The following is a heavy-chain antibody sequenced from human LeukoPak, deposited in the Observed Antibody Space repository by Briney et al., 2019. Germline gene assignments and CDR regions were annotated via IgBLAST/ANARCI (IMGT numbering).Heavy chain of an antibody. CDR1: GYTFTSYY. J-gene: IGHJ4*02. CDR2: IIPILGIA. V-gene: IGHV1-69*04. Sequence: GASVKVSCKASGYTFTSYYMHWVRQAPGQGLEWMGRIIPILGIANYAQKFQGRVTITADKSTSTAYMELSSLRSEDTAVYYCARDRKEMATKIPVGWGQGTLVTVSS. D-gene: IGHD5-24*01. CDR3: ARDRKEMATKIPVG.